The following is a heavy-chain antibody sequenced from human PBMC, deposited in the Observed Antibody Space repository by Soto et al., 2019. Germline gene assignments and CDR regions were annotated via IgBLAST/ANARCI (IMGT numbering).Heavy chain of an antibody. J-gene: IGHJ3*02. D-gene: IGHD6-19*01. CDR3: ARDRQSSGWLDAFDI. Sequence: EVQLVESGGGLVQPGGSLRLSCAASGFTVSSNYMSWVRQAPGKGLEWVSVIFTGGSTYYADSVKGRFTISRHSSMNTVYLQMDSLRAEDMAVFYCARDRQSSGWLDAFDIWGQGSMVTLSS. V-gene: IGHV3-53*04. CDR2: IFTGGST. CDR1: GFTVSSNY.